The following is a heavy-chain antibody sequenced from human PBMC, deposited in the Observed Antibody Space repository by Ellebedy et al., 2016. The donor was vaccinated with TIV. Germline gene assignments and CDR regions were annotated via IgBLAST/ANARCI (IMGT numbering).Heavy chain of an antibody. Sequence: AASVKVSCKVSGYTLTALSMHWARQAPGKGLEWMGGFDPEDGETIYAQKFQGRVTMTEDTSTDTAYMELSSLRSEDTAVYYCATGRQYSSGWFPFDYWGQGTLVTVSS. D-gene: IGHD6-19*01. J-gene: IGHJ4*02. CDR1: GYTLTALS. V-gene: IGHV1-24*01. CDR2: FDPEDGET. CDR3: ATGRQYSSGWFPFDY.